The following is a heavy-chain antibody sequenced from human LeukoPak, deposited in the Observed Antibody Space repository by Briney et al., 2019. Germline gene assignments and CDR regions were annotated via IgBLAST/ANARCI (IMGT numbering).Heavy chain of an antibody. CDR2: INPNSGGT. J-gene: IGHJ6*03. Sequence: GASVKVSCKASGHTFTGYYMHWVRQAPGQGLEWMGWINPNSGGTNYARKFQGRVTMTRDTSISTAYMELSRLRSDDTAVYYCARAESKPYYDFWSGNGNYYMDVWGKGTTVTVSS. D-gene: IGHD3-3*01. CDR3: ARAESKPYYDFWSGNGNYYMDV. V-gene: IGHV1-2*02. CDR1: GHTFTGYY.